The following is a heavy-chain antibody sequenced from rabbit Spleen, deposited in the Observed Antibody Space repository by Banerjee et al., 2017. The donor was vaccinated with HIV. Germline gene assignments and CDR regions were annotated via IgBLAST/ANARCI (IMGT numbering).Heavy chain of an antibody. CDR2: IYTGSSGST. D-gene: IGHD4-2*01. J-gene: IGHJ4*01. V-gene: IGHV1S45*01. CDR1: GFSFSSSYW. Sequence: QEQLEESGGDLVKPGASLTLTCTASGFSFSSSYWICWVRQAPGKGLEWIACIYTGSSGSTWYASWAKGRFTISKTSSTTVTLQMTSLTAADTAIYFCARGGAGSGGSVLYYFGLWGQGTLVTVS. CDR3: ARGGAGSGGSVLYYFGL.